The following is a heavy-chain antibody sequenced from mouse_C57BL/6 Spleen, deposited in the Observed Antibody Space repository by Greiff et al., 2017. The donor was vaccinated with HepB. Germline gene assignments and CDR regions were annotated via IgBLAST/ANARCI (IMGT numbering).Heavy chain of an antibody. D-gene: IGHD1-1*01. CDR2: IYIGNGYT. CDR1: GYTFTSYG. V-gene: IGHV1-58*01. Sequence: EVQLLESGAELVRPGSSVKMSCKTSGYTFTSYGINWVKQRPGQGLEWIGYIYIGNGYTEYNEKFKGKATLTSDTSSSTAYMQLSSLTSEDSAIYFCASSTVVARWYFDVWGTGTTVTVSS. CDR3: ASSTVVARWYFDV. J-gene: IGHJ1*03.